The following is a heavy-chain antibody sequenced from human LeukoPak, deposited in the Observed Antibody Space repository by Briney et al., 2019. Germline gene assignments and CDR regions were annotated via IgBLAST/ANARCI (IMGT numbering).Heavy chain of an antibody. Sequence: ASVKVSCKASGYTFTDYYIHWVRQAPGQGLEWMGWINPHSGGTNYAQNFQDRVTMTRDTSISTAYMELSRLRSDDTAVYYCASWDFYGSGMAGSDYWGQGTLVTVSS. CDR3: ASWDFYGSGMAGSDY. D-gene: IGHD3-10*01. CDR1: GYTFTDYY. J-gene: IGHJ4*02. V-gene: IGHV1-2*02. CDR2: INPHSGGT.